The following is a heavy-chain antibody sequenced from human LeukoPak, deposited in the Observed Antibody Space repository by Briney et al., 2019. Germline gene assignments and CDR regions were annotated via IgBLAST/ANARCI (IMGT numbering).Heavy chain of an antibody. V-gene: IGHV1-69*05. CDR3: AREIRYFDWLVPYYFDY. J-gene: IGHJ4*02. CDR2: IIPIFGTA. Sequence: SVKVSCKASGGTFSSYAISWVRQAPGQGLEWVGRIIPIFGTANYAQKFQGRVTITTDESTSTAYMELSSLRSKDTAVYYCAREIRYFDWLVPYYFDYWGQGTLVTVSS. CDR1: GGTFSSYA. D-gene: IGHD3-9*01.